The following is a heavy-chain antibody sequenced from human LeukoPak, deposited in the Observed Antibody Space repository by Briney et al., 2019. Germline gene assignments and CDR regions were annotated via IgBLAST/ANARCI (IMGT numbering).Heavy chain of an antibody. D-gene: IGHD3-10*01. CDR3: AGGPRESYYNWFDP. J-gene: IGHJ5*02. CDR2: INHSGSA. CDR1: GGSFSGYL. Sequence: SETLSLTCAVYGGSFSGYLWHWIRQPPGKGLEWLWEINHSGSANYYPSPKSRVTISVDASKNQASLRLSSVTAADTAVYYCAGGPRESYYNWFDPWGQGTLVTVSS. V-gene: IGHV4-34*01.